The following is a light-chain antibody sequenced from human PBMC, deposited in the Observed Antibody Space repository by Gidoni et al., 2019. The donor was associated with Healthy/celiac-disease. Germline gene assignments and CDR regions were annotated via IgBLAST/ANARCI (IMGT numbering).Light chain of an antibody. CDR3: QQSYSTPWT. J-gene: IGKJ1*01. CDR1: QSISSY. V-gene: IGKV1-39*01. Sequence: DIQMTQSPSSLPAPVGDRVTITCRASQSISSYLNWYQQNPGKAPKLLIYAASSLQSGVPSRFSGSGSGTDFTLTISSLQPEDFATYYCQQSYSTPWTFGQGTKVEIK. CDR2: AAS.